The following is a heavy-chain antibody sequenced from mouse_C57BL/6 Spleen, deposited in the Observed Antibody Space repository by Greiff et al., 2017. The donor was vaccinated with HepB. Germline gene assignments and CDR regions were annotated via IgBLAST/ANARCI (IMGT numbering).Heavy chain of an antibody. CDR2: IWWDDDK. V-gene: IGHV8-8*01. D-gene: IGHD2-4*01. CDR1: GFSLSTFGMG. CDR3: ARIENLDYDYDQDYFDY. Sequence: QVTLKVSGPGILQPSQTLSLTCSFSGFSLSTFGMGVGWIRQPSGKGLEWLAHIWWDDDKYYNPALKSRLTISKDTSKNQVFLKIANVDTADTATYYCARIENLDYDYDQDYFDYWGQGTTLTVSS. J-gene: IGHJ2*01.